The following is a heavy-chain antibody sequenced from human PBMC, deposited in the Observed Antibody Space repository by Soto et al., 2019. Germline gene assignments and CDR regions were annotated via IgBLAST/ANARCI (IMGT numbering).Heavy chain of an antibody. J-gene: IGHJ6*02. CDR3: ARHNGPLYVGYYYDMDV. CDR1: GGSISGYY. D-gene: IGHD3-16*01. V-gene: IGHV4-59*08. Sequence: SETLSLTCTVSGGSISGYYWSWIRQPPGKGLEWIGYIYYSGSTNYNPSLKSRVTISVDTSKNQFSLKLSSVTAADTAVYYCARHNGPLYVGYYYDMDVWGQGTTVTVSS. CDR2: IYYSGST.